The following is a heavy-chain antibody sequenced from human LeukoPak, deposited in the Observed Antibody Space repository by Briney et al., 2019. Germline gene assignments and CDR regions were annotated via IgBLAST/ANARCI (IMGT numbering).Heavy chain of an antibody. CDR3: ARGGTSGYTYYFDY. J-gene: IGHJ4*02. Sequence: GGSLRLSCAASGFTVSSNYMSWVRQAPGKGLEWVSVIYSGGSTYYADSVKGRFTISRDNSKSTMYLQMNSLRAEDTAVYYCARGGTSGYTYYFDYWGQGTLVTVSS. CDR2: IYSGGST. D-gene: IGHD3-22*01. CDR1: GFTVSSNY. V-gene: IGHV3-66*01.